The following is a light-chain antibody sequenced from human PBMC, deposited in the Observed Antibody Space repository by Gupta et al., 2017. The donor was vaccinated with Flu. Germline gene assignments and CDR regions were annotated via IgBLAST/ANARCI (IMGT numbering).Light chain of an antibody. V-gene: IGKV3-15*01. CDR1: QSVSSH. CDR2: GAS. J-gene: IGKJ4*01. CDR3: QQYNNWPPLT. Sequence: ATLSVSPGERATLSCRASQSVSSHLAWYQQKPGQAPRLLIYGASSRATDIPARFSGSGSETEFTLTITNLQPEDCAIYYCQQYNNWPPLTFGGGTKVEIK.